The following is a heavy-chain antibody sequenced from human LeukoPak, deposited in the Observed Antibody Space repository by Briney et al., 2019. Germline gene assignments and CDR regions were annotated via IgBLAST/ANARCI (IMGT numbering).Heavy chain of an antibody. V-gene: IGHV6-1*01. Sequence: SQTLSLTCAISGDSVSSNSAAWNWIRQSPSRGLEWLGRTYYRSKWYNDYAVSVKSRITINPDTSKNQFSLQLNSVTPEDTAVYYCARVSVTYYYDSSGYYLGNWFDPWGQGTLVTVSS. CDR3: ARVSVTYYYDSSGYYLGNWFDP. J-gene: IGHJ5*02. D-gene: IGHD3-22*01. CDR1: GDSVSSNSAA. CDR2: TYYRSKWYN.